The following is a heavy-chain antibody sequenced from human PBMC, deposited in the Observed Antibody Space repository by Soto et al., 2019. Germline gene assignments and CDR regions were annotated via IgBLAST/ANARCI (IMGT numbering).Heavy chain of an antibody. V-gene: IGHV3-73*01. CDR1: GFTFGGSP. Sequence: EAQLVQSGGGLVQPGGSLQLSCAASGFTFGGSPVHWVRQASGKGLEWVGRIRSDSASSAIAYAASVRGRFTLSRDDSKTSAELQVNSLAVEDTALYYCVIEGCRMTGCYQLDLGGQGTVVTVSS. CDR2: IRSDSASSAI. J-gene: IGHJ4*02. D-gene: IGHD2-2*01. CDR3: VIEGCRMTGCYQLDL.